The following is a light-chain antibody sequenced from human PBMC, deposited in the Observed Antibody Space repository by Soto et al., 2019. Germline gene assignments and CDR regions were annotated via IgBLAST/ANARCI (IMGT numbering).Light chain of an antibody. J-gene: IGKJ1*01. CDR2: KAS. Sequence: DIHMTQSPSTLSASVGDRVTITCRASQSISSWLAWYQQKPGKAPKLLIYKASSLESGVPSRFSGSGFGTEFTLTISGLQPEDSATYYCQQYERYSTFGQGTKVDIK. V-gene: IGKV1-5*03. CDR3: QQYERYST. CDR1: QSISSW.